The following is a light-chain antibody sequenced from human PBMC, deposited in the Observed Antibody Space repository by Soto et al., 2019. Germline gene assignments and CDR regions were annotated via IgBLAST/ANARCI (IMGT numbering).Light chain of an antibody. V-gene: IGKV3-15*01. Sequence: EVIMTHSPATLSVSTGERVTLSCRASRSVSSKLAWYQQKPGQAPRLLIYDASTRATGIPARFSGSGFDTEFTLTISSLQSEDFAVYYCQQYHKWPLTFGQGRRLEVK. CDR1: RSVSSK. CDR3: QQYHKWPLT. CDR2: DAS. J-gene: IGKJ5*01.